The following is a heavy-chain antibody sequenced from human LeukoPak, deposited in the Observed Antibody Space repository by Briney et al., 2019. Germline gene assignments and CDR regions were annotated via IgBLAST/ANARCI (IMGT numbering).Heavy chain of an antibody. CDR2: ISYDGSNT. D-gene: IGHD4-17*01. Sequence: PGGSLRLSCAASGFTFSSYAMRWVRQAPGKGLEWVAVISYDGSNTYYADSVKGRFTISRDNSKNTLYLQMNSLRAENTAVYYCASLMTTVTSHCFDPWGQGTLVTVSS. CDR1: GFTFSSYA. V-gene: IGHV3-30*04. CDR3: ASLMTTVTSHCFDP. J-gene: IGHJ5*02.